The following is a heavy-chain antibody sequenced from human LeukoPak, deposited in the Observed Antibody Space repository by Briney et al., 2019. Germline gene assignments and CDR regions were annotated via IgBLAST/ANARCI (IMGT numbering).Heavy chain of an antibody. D-gene: IGHD3-22*01. CDR1: GASFSSGDQY. CDR3: SRGLDSRKLGY. Sequence: SETLSLTCTVSGASFSSGDQYWNWIRQSPGRGLEWIGSIHPSGTLYNNPSLESRVTISIDTSKNQFSLNLNSVTAADTAVYFCSRGLDSRKLGYWGPGTLVTVSS. V-gene: IGHV4-31*03. CDR2: IHPSGTL. J-gene: IGHJ4*02.